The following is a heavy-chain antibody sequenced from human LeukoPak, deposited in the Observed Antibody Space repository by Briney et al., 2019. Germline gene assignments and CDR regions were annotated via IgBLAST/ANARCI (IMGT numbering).Heavy chain of an antibody. V-gene: IGHV4-31*03. D-gene: IGHD5-24*01. CDR2: IYYSGST. CDR1: GGSISRGGYY. Sequence: SETLSLTCTVSGGSISRGGYYWSWIRQHPGKGLEWIGYIYYSGSTYYNPSLKSRVTISVDTSKNQFSLKLSSVTAADTAVYYCAIDALEDWFDPWGQGTLVTVSS. J-gene: IGHJ5*02. CDR3: AIDALEDWFDP.